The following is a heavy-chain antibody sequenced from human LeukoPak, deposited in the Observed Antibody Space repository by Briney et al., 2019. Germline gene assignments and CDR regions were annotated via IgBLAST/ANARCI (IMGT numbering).Heavy chain of an antibody. CDR3: AKEPVEMATITIVDY. CDR2: ISYDGSNK. J-gene: IGHJ4*02. Sequence: PGGSLRLSCAASGFTFSSYSMNWVRQAPGKGLEWVAVISYDGSNKYYADSVKGRFTISRDNSKNTLYLQMNSLRAEDTAVYYCAKEPVEMATITIVDYWGQGTLVTVSS. D-gene: IGHD5-24*01. V-gene: IGHV3-30*18. CDR1: GFTFSSYS.